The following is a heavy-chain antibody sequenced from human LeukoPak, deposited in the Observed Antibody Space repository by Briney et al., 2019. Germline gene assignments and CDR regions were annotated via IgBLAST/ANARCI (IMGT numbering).Heavy chain of an antibody. CDR1: GYTFTGYY. CDR2: TNPNSGGT. Sequence: ASVKVSCKASGYTFTGYYMHWVRQAPGQGLEWMGWTNPNSGGTNYAQKFQGRVTMTRDTSISTAYMELSRLRSDDTAVYYCARVNARIAVAGPWALFDYWGQGTLVTVSS. D-gene: IGHD6-19*01. V-gene: IGHV1-2*02. CDR3: ARVNARIAVAGPWALFDY. J-gene: IGHJ4*02.